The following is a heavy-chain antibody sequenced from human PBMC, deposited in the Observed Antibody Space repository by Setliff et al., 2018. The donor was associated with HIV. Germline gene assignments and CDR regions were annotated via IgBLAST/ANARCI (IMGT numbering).Heavy chain of an antibody. J-gene: IGHJ4*02. V-gene: IGHV1-69*05. CDR2: TTPLLGTT. D-gene: IGHD6-13*01. CDR3: ARGVWSSSWGYLDY. Sequence: EASVKVSCKASGYTFTSYGITWVRQAPGQGLEWMGGTTPLLGTTNYAQKFQGRVTITTDESTSTAYMELSSLRSEDTAVYYCARGVWSSSWGYLDYWGQGTLVTVSS. CDR1: GYTFTSYG.